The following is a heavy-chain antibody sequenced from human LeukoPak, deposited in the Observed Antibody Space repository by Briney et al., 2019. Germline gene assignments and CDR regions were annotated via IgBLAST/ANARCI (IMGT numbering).Heavy chain of an antibody. CDR1: GFTFDDYA. V-gene: IGHV3-9*03. Sequence: PGGSLRLSCAASGFTFDDYAMHWVRQAPGKGLEWVSGISWNSGSIGYADSVKGRFTISRDNAKNSLYLQMNSLRAEDMALYYCAKTTKKQWLGSPIDYWGQGTLVTVSS. CDR2: ISWNSGSI. CDR3: AKTTKKQWLGSPIDY. J-gene: IGHJ4*02. D-gene: IGHD6-19*01.